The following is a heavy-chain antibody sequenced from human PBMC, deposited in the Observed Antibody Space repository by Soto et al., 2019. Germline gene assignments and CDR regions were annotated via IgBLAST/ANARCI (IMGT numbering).Heavy chain of an antibody. D-gene: IGHD3-16*01. Sequence: QITLKESGPTLGKPTQTLTLTCTFSGFSLSTSGVGVGWIRQPPGKALEWLALIYWDDDKRYSPSLKSRLTITKDNSKNQVVLTMTNMDPVDTATYYCAHSALHMITFGGVGVTGYDYWGQGTLVTVSS. J-gene: IGHJ4*02. CDR1: GFSLSTSGVG. CDR2: IYWDDDK. V-gene: IGHV2-5*02. CDR3: AHSALHMITFGGVGVTGYDY.